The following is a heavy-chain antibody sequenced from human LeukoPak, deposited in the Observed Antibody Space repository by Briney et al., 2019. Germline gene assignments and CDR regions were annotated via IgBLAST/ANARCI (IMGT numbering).Heavy chain of an antibody. J-gene: IGHJ4*02. V-gene: IGHV1-24*01. CDR1: GFTLTEFS. CDR3: ATWYYYDSSDYYLADY. D-gene: IGHD3-22*01. CDR2: FDPEDGET. Sequence: GASVKVSCKVSGFTLTEFSMHWVRQVPGKGLEWMGGFDPEDGETIYAQELQGRVTMTKDTSTDTAYMELSSLRSEDTAVYYCATWYYYDSSDYYLADYWGQGTLVTVSS.